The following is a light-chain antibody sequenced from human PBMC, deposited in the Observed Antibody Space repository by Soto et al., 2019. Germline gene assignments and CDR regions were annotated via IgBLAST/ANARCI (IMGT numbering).Light chain of an antibody. CDR1: SSDVGDNY. CDR2: EVT. Sequence: QSALAQPPSASGSPGQSVTISCTGTSSDVGDNYVSWYQQHLGKAPKLIIYEVTLRPSGVPDRFSGSKSGNTASLTISGLQAEDEADYYCCSYTVSYVAFGGGTKVTVL. CDR3: CSYTVSYVA. J-gene: IGLJ2*01. V-gene: IGLV2-8*01.